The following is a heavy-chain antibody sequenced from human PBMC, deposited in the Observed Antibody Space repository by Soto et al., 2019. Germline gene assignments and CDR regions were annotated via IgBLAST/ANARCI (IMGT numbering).Heavy chain of an antibody. CDR2: ISSSSSYI. J-gene: IGHJ3*02. D-gene: IGHD3-22*01. Sequence: EVQLVESGGGLVKPGGSLRLSCAASGFTFSSYSMNWVPQAPGKGLEWVSSISSSSSYIYYADSVKGRFPISRDNAKNSLYLQMNSLRAEDTAVYYCASPAYDSSGYYYETDAFDIWGQGTMVTVSS. V-gene: IGHV3-21*01. CDR3: ASPAYDSSGYYYETDAFDI. CDR1: GFTFSSYS.